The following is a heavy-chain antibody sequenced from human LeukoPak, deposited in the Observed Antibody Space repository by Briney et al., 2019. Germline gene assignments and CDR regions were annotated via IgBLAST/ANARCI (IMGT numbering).Heavy chain of an antibody. J-gene: IGHJ4*02. V-gene: IGHV4-34*01. Sequence: SETLSLTCAVYGGSFSGYYWSWIRQPPGKGLEWIGEINHSGSTNYNPSLKSRVTISVDTSKSQFSLKLSSVTAADTAVYYCARGRDRDCSSTSCQDDFDYWGQGTLVTVSS. CDR3: ARGRDRDCSSTSCQDDFDY. D-gene: IGHD2-2*01. CDR1: GGSFSGYY. CDR2: INHSGST.